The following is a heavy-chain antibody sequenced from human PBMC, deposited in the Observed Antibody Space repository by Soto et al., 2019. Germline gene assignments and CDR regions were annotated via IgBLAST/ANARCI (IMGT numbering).Heavy chain of an antibody. J-gene: IGHJ4*02. CDR3: ARHKDIVLVPAFDFDY. CDR2: IYPGDSDT. V-gene: IGHV5-51*01. CDR1: GYSFTSYW. D-gene: IGHD2-2*01. Sequence: GESLKISCKGSGYSFTSYWIGWVRQMPGKGLEWMGIIYPGDSDTRYSPSFQGQVTISADKSISTAYLQWSSLKASDTAMYYCARHKDIVLVPAFDFDYWAQGPLVTVSA.